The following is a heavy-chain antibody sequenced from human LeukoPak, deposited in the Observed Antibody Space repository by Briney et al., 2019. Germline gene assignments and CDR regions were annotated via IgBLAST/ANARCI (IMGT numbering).Heavy chain of an antibody. CDR2: FDPEDGET. D-gene: IGHD6-13*01. V-gene: IGHV1-24*01. Sequence: ASVKVSCKVSGYTLTELSMHWVRQAPGKGLEWMGGFDPEDGETIYAQKFQGRVTMTGDTSTDTAYMELSSLRSEDTAVYYCATDYRPTRQQLRYYWFDPWGQGTLVTVSS. J-gene: IGHJ5*02. CDR1: GYTLTELS. CDR3: ATDYRPTRQQLRYYWFDP.